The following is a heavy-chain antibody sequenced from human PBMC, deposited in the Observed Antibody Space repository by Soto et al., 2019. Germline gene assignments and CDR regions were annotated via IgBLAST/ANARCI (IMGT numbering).Heavy chain of an antibody. V-gene: IGHV1-24*01. CDR2: FDPEDGET. Sequence: ASVKVSCKVSGYTLTELSMHWVRQAPGKGLEWMGGFDPEDGETIYAQKFQGRVTMTEDTSTDTAYMELSSLRSEDTAVYYCATGYSSSSYDAFDIWGQGTMVTVSS. J-gene: IGHJ3*02. CDR3: ATGYSSSSYDAFDI. CDR1: GYTLTELS. D-gene: IGHD6-13*01.